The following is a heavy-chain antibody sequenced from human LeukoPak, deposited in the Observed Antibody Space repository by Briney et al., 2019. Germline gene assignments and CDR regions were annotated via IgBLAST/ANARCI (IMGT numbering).Heavy chain of an antibody. CDR3: ARVELRYFDWLPYNWFDP. J-gene: IGHJ5*02. D-gene: IGHD3-9*01. CDR2: IYYSGGT. CDR1: GGSISSGGYY. Sequence: PSETLSLTCTVSGGSISSGGYYWSWIRQHPGKGLEWIGYIYYSGGTYYNPSLKSRVTISVDTSKNQFSLKLSSVTAADTAVYYCARVELRYFDWLPYNWFDPWGQGTLVTVSS. V-gene: IGHV4-31*03.